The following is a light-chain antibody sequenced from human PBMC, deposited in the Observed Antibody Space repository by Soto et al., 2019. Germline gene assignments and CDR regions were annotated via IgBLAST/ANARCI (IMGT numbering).Light chain of an antibody. CDR2: EVI. V-gene: IGLV1-40*01. CDR1: SSNLGAGYD. J-gene: IGLJ1*01. CDR3: ASYSTTSTPYV. Sequence: QSVLTQPPSVSGAPGQRVTISCTGSSSNLGAGYDVHWYQQHPGKAPKLMVYEVINRPSGVSHRFSGARSGNTASLTISGLQAEDEAVYYCASYSTTSTPYVFGTGTKVTVL.